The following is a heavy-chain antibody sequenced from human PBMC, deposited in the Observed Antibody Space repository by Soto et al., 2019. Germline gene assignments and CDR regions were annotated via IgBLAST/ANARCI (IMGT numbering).Heavy chain of an antibody. Sequence: EVQLVESGGGLVQPGGSLRLSCAASRFMFSSYWIHWVRQAPGKGLVWVSRINSDGGTTTYADSVKGRFTISRDNAKNTLYLQMNSLRAEDTAVYYCARGSEYSYGYHYYGMDVWGQGTTVTVSS. CDR3: ARGSEYSYGYHYYGMDV. CDR2: INSDGGTT. D-gene: IGHD5-18*01. V-gene: IGHV3-74*01. J-gene: IGHJ6*02. CDR1: RFMFSSYW.